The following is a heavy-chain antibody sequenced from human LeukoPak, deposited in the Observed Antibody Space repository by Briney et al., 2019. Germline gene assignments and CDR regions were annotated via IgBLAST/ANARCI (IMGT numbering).Heavy chain of an antibody. Sequence: SETLSLTCTVSGGSISSYYWSWIRQPPGKGLEWIGYIYYSGSTNYNPSLKSRVTISVDRSKNQFSLKLSSVTAADTAVYYCASAAYGSSWYPFDYWGQGTLVTVSS. J-gene: IGHJ4*02. CDR3: ASAAYGSSWYPFDY. D-gene: IGHD6-13*01. CDR1: GGSISSYY. V-gene: IGHV4-59*01. CDR2: IYYSGST.